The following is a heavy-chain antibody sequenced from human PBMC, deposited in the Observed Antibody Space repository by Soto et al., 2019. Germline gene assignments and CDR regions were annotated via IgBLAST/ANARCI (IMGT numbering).Heavy chain of an antibody. D-gene: IGHD4-4*01. CDR2: INHSGST. V-gene: IGHV4-34*09. Sequence: SETLSLTCTVYGGSISSYYWSWIRQPPGKGLEWIGEINHSGSTNYNPSLKSRVTISVDTSKNQFSLKLSSVTAADTAVYYCARDSLGNSYYYYGMDVWGQGTTVTVS. CDR3: ARDSLGNSYYYYGMDV. J-gene: IGHJ6*02. CDR1: GGSISSYY.